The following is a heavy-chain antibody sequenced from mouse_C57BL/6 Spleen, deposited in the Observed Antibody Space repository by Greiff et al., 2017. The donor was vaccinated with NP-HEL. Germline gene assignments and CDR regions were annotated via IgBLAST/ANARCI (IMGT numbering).Heavy chain of an antibody. Sequence: QVQLQQSGAELVRPGTSVKVSCKASGYAFTNYLIEWVKQRPGQGLEWIGVINPGSGGTNYNEKFKGKATLTADKSSSTAYMQLSSLTSEDSAVYFCARSNHYYGSSPNWYFDVWGTGTTVTVSS. CDR1: GYAFTNYL. J-gene: IGHJ1*03. V-gene: IGHV1-54*01. D-gene: IGHD1-1*01. CDR3: ARSNHYYGSSPNWYFDV. CDR2: INPGSGGT.